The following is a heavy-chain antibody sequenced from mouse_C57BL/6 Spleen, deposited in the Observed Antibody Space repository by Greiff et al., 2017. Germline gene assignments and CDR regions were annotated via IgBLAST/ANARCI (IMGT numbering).Heavy chain of an antibody. CDR1: GYAFSSYW. Sequence: QVQLQQSGAELVKPGASVKISCKASGYAFSSYWMNWVKQRPGKGLEWIGQIYPGDGDTNYNGKFKGKATLTADKSSSTAYMQLSSLTSEDSAVYFCAPTTVVPSWFAYWGQGTLVTVSA. D-gene: IGHD1-1*01. CDR2: IYPGDGDT. J-gene: IGHJ3*01. V-gene: IGHV1-80*01. CDR3: APTTVVPSWFAY.